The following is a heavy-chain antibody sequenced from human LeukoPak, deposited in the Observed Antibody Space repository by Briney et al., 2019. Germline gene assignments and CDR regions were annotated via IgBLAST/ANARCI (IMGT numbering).Heavy chain of an antibody. V-gene: IGHV4-30-2*01. Sequence: SETLSLTCAVSGGSISSGGYSWSWIRQPPGKGLEWIGYIYHSGSTYYNPSLKSRVTISVDRSKNQFSLKLSSVTAADTAVYYCARAIIITGTTGWFDPWGQGTLVTVSS. CDR2: IYHSGST. CDR1: GGSISSGGYS. D-gene: IGHD1-14*01. CDR3: ARAIIITGTTGWFDP. J-gene: IGHJ5*02.